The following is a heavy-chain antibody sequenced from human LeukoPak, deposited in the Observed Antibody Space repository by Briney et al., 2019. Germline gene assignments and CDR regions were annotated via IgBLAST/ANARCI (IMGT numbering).Heavy chain of an antibody. V-gene: IGHV1-2*02. J-gene: IGHJ4*02. CDR3: ARGRPISSGYRRQKWIFDY. Sequence: ASVKVSCKASGYTFTDYYMHWVRQAPGQGLEWMGWINPYSGGTNYEQKFQGRVTMTRDTSISTAYMEVSRVRSDDTAMYYCARGRPISSGYRRQKWIFDYWGQGTLVTVSS. CDR1: GYTFTDYY. D-gene: IGHD3-22*01. CDR2: INPYSGGT.